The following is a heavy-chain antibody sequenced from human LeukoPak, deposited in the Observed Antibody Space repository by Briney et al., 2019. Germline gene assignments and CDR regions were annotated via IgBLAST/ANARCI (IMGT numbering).Heavy chain of an antibody. D-gene: IGHD6-19*01. V-gene: IGHV1-69*05. CDR3: VTVPIEVSSSGYY. CDR2: IIPIFGTA. J-gene: IGHJ4*02. CDR1: GGTFSSYA. Sequence: SVKVSCKASGGTFSSYAISWARQAPGQGLEWMGRIIPIFGTANYAQRFQGRVTITTDESTSTAYMELSSLRSEDTAVYYCVTVPIEVSSSGYYWGQGTLVTVSS.